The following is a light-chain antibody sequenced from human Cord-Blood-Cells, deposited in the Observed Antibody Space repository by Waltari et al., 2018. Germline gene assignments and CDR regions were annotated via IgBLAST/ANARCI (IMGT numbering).Light chain of an antibody. CDR2: GAS. CDR3: QQYGSSPPIT. V-gene: IGKV3-20*01. J-gene: IGKJ5*01. CDR1: QSVSSSY. Sequence: EIVLTQSPGTLSLSQGERATLSCRASQSVSSSYLAWYKQKPGQAPRLLIDGASSRATVIPDRCSGGGSGTDFTLTISRLEAEDFAVYYCQQYGSSPPITFGQGTRLEIK.